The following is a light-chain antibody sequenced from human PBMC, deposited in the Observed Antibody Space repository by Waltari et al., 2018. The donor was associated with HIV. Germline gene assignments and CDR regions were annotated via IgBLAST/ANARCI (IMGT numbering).Light chain of an antibody. CDR3: QSADSSGTVV. CDR2: KDS. J-gene: IGLJ2*01. V-gene: IGLV3-25*03. Sequence: SYELTQPPSVSVSPGQTARITCSGDALPQQYAYWYQQKPGQAPVLVIYKDSERPSGIPERFSGSSSGTTVTLTISGVQAEDEADYYCQSADSSGTVVFGGGTKLTVL. CDR1: ALPQQY.